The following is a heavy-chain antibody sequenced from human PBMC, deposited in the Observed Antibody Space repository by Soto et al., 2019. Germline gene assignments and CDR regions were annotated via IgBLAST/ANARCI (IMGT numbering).Heavy chain of an antibody. D-gene: IGHD1-20*01. V-gene: IGHV1-3*01. CDR3: ARGITLPTPLDY. CDR1: YL. Sequence: YLMQYDHKDTGQRLEWMGWINAGNGNTKYSQKFQGRVTITRDTSASTAYMELSSLRSEDTAVYYCARGITLPTPLDYWGQGTLVTVSS. J-gene: IGHJ4*02. CDR2: INAGNGNT.